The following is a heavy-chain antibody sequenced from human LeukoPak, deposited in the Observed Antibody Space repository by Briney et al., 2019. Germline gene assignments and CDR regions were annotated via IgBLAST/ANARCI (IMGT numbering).Heavy chain of an antibody. V-gene: IGHV4-59*06. Sequence: SETLSLTCTVSGGSISSYYWSWIRQPPGKGLEWIGYIYYSGSTYYNPSLKSRVTISVDTSKNQFSLKLSSVTAADTAVYYCARVDLVRGVIANDPWGQGTLVTVSS. D-gene: IGHD3-10*01. J-gene: IGHJ5*02. CDR2: IYYSGST. CDR3: ARVDLVRGVIANDP. CDR1: GGSISSYY.